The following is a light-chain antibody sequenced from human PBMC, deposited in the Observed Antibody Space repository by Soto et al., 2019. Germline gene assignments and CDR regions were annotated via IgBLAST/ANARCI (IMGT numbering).Light chain of an antibody. CDR2: EVS. J-gene: IGLJ3*02. Sequence: QSALTQPASVSGSPGQSITISCSGTSSDVGGYNHVSWYQQHPGKAPKLMIYEVSDRPSGVSNRVSGSKSGNTASLTISGLQAEDDGDYYCSSYTSSNNWVFGGGTKLTVL. V-gene: IGLV2-14*03. CDR1: SSDVGGYNH. CDR3: SSYTSSNNWV.